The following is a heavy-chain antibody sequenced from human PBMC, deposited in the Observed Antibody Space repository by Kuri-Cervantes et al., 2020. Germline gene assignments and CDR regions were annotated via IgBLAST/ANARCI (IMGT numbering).Heavy chain of an antibody. J-gene: IGHJ4*02. CDR3: ARDSYDSSGYY. CDR1: GFTFSSYA. D-gene: IGHD3-22*01. V-gene: IGHV3-30-3*01. Sequence: GESLKISCAASGFTFSSYAMSWVRQAPGKGLEWVAVISYDGSNKCYADSVKGRFTISRDNSKNTLYLQMNSLRAEDTAVYYCARDSYDSSGYYWGQGTLVTGSS. CDR2: ISYDGSNK.